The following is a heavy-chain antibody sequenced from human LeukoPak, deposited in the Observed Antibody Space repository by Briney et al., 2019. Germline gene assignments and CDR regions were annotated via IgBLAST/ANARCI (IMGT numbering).Heavy chain of an antibody. CDR2: INSDGSST. CDR1: GFSFSDFG. D-gene: IGHD3-22*01. J-gene: IGHJ4*02. V-gene: IGHV3-74*01. CDR3: AKDWGYYDSSGYYGDY. Sequence: GGSLRLSCEAPGFSFSDFGMHWVRQAPGKGLVWVSRINSDGSSTSYADSVKGRFTISRDNAKNSLYLQMNSLRAEDTAVYYCAKDWGYYDSSGYYGDYWGQGTLVTVSS.